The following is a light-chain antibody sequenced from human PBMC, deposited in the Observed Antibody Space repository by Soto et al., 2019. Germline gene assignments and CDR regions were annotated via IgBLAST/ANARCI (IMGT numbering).Light chain of an antibody. CDR1: QSVGSN. CDR3: QKCNYWQPKIT. Sequence: EILLAHKRSNLPRAGEERSSRCSTDLQSVGSNLAWFQQKPGQAPRLLIYGSSTRATGVPARFSGSGSGTEFTLTIGCVQSEDFALYYRQKCNYWQPKITFGQGTRLEIK. CDR2: GSS. J-gene: IGKJ5*01. V-gene: IGKV3-15*01.